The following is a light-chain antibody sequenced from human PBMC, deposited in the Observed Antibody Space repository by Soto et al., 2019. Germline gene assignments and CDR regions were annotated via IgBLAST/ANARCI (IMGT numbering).Light chain of an antibody. CDR1: SSDVGGYNY. Sequence: QSALTQPPSASGSPGQSVTISCTGTSSDVGGYNYVSWYQQHPGKAPKLMIYEVSKRPSGVPDRFSGSKSGNTASLTVSGLQAEDEADYYCSSYAGSSWVLGGGTKLTVL. J-gene: IGLJ3*02. V-gene: IGLV2-8*01. CDR3: SSYAGSSWV. CDR2: EVS.